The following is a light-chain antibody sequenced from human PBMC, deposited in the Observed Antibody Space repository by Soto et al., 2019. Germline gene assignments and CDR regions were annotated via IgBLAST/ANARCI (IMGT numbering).Light chain of an antibody. CDR3: QQYDSSPKT. V-gene: IGKV3-20*01. CDR2: GAS. CDR1: QSVSSSY. Sequence: EIVLTQSPGTLSLSPGERATLSCRASQSVSSSYLAWYQQKPGQAPRLLIYGASSRATGIPDRFSGSGSGTDFTLTISRLEPEDFAVDYCQQYDSSPKTFGQGTQVDIK. J-gene: IGKJ1*01.